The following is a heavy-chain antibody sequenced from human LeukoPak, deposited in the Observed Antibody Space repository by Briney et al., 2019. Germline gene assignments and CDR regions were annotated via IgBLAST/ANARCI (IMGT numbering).Heavy chain of an antibody. Sequence: GGSLRLSCAASGFTFSSYAMSWVRQAPGKGLEWVSAISGSGGSTYYADSVKGRFTISRDNSKNTLYLQMNSLRAEDTAVYYCAKAPRGVLMAYYFDYWGQGTLVTVSS. V-gene: IGHV3-23*01. D-gene: IGHD2-8*01. J-gene: IGHJ4*02. CDR1: GFTFSSYA. CDR3: AKAPRGVLMAYYFDY. CDR2: ISGSGGST.